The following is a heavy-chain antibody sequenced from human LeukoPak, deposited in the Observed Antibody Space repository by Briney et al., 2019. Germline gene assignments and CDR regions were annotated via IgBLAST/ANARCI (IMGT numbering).Heavy chain of an antibody. CDR2: ISSSGSAI. CDR3: ARDGDYGLLDY. CDR1: GFTFSSYE. D-gene: IGHD4-17*01. J-gene: IGHJ4*02. Sequence: GGSLRLSCAASGFTFSSYEMNWVRQAPGKGLEWVSYISSSGSAIYYADSVKGRFTISRDNAKNSLYLQTNSLRAEDTAVYYCARDGDYGLLDYWGQGTLVTVPS. V-gene: IGHV3-48*03.